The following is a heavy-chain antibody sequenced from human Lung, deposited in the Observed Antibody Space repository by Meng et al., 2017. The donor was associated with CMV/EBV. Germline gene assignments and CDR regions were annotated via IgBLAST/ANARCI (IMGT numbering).Heavy chain of an antibody. Sequence: SGSTFSDGSMVWVRRAPGEGLVWVAVIWYDGSNKYYADSVKGRFTISRDNSKNTLNLEMNSLRAEDTAGYYCASRGLSSDYPHYFDYWGQGTLVTVSS. V-gene: IGHV3-33*01. CDR3: ASRGLSSDYPHYFDY. CDR1: GSTFSDGS. J-gene: IGHJ4*02. CDR2: IWYDGSNK. D-gene: IGHD3-16*01.